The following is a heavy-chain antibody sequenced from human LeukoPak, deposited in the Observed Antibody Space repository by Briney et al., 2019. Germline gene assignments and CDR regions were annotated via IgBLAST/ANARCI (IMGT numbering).Heavy chain of an antibody. Sequence: GGSLRLSCAASGFTVSSNYMSWVRQAPGKGLEWVSSFGTRSTSIYHAGSVKGRFAISRDNAKNSLYLQMNSLRAEDTALYFCAREVSEGFDFWGQGTLVTVSS. CDR1: GFTVSSNY. V-gene: IGHV3-21*01. CDR2: FGTRSTSI. CDR3: AREVSEGFDF. J-gene: IGHJ4*02. D-gene: IGHD3-22*01.